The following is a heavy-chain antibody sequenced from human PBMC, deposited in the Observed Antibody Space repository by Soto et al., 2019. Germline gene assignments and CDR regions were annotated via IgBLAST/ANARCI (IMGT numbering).Heavy chain of an antibody. CDR2: IYLSDSDT. CDR1: GYSLTTYW. V-gene: IGHV5-51*01. J-gene: IGHJ5*02. D-gene: IGHD4-4*01. Sequence: GESLKISCKTSGYSLTTYWFAWVRQMPGKGLEWMGIIYLSDSDTIYSPSAQGHFTISADKSIKTAYLQWSSLKASDTAIYYCATTFDYNGYFDPWGQGTQVTVSS. CDR3: ATTFDYNGYFDP.